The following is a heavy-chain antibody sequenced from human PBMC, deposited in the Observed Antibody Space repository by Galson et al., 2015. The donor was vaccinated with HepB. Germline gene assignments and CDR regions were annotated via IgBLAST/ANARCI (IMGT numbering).Heavy chain of an antibody. CDR2: ISYDGSNK. D-gene: IGHD3-9*01. CDR3: ARDGAPSVLRYFDWLSTAETYLDY. CDR1: GFTFSSYA. J-gene: IGHJ4*02. Sequence: SLRLSCAASGFTFSSYAMHWVRQAPGKGLEWVAVISYDGSNKYYADSVKGRFTISRDNSKNTLYLQMNSLRAEDTAVYYCARDGAPSVLRYFDWLSTAETYLDYWGQGTLVTVSS. V-gene: IGHV3-30*04.